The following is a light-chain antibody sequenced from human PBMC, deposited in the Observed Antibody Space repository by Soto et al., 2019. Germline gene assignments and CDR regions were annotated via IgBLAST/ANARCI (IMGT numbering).Light chain of an antibody. CDR2: DAS. V-gene: IGKV1-27*01. CDR3: QKYDSAPLT. Sequence: DIQVTQSPSSLSASVGDRITITCRASQGIRNYLAWYQQKPGKVPKLLIYDASTLQSGAPSRFSGGGSGTEFTLTINSLQPEDVASYYCQKYDSAPLTFGGGTKVEIK. CDR1: QGIRNY. J-gene: IGKJ4*01.